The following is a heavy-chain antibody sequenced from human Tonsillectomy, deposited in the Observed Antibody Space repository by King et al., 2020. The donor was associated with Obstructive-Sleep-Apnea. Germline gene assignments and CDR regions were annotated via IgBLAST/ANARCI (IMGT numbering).Heavy chain of an antibody. J-gene: IGHJ4*02. CDR3: ARDATGSAFDY. Sequence: VQLVESGAEVKKPGASVKVSCKASGYPFTNYGISWVRQAPGQGLQWMGWISAYNVNTNYVQKLQDRVTMTTDTSTSTAYMELRSLRSDDTAVYYCARDATGSAFDYWGQGTLVTVSS. CDR2: ISAYNVNT. D-gene: IGHD1-1*01. V-gene: IGHV1-18*01. CDR1: GYPFTNYG.